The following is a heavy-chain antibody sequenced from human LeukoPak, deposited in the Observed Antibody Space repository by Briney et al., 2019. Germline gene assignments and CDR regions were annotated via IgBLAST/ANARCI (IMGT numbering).Heavy chain of an antibody. CDR3: ARRSSGYSFDY. D-gene: IGHD3-22*01. CDR1: VYTFTGYY. Sequence: ASVKGSCKASVYTFTGYYMHWVRQAPGQGVEWVGWINPNSGGTNYAQKFQGRDTMNRHTYISTAYMELSRLRSDDTAVYYCARRSSGYSFDYWGQGTLVTVSS. CDR2: INPNSGGT. V-gene: IGHV1-2*02. J-gene: IGHJ4*02.